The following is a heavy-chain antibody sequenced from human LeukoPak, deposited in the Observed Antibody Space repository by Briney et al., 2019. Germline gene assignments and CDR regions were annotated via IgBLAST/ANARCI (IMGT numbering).Heavy chain of an antibody. CDR1: GVTLSNYA. CDR3: AREPEGQWLVPSPFDY. D-gene: IGHD6-19*01. CDR2: ISSSSSYI. V-gene: IGHV3-21*01. Sequence: GGSLRLSCVASGVTLSNYAMSWARQAPGKGLEWVSGISSSSSYIYYADSVKGRFTISRDNAKNSLYLQMNSLRAEDTAVYYCAREPEGQWLVPSPFDYWGQGTLVTVSS. J-gene: IGHJ4*02.